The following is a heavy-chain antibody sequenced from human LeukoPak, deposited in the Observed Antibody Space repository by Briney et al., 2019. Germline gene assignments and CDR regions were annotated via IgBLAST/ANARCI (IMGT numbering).Heavy chain of an antibody. D-gene: IGHD6-13*01. CDR3: ASLSSWYQVDY. CDR2: IYYSGST. J-gene: IGHJ4*02. Sequence: SETLSLTCTVSGGSISSSYYWGWIRQPPGKGLEWIGNIYYSGSTYYNPSLKSRVTISVGTSKNQFSLRLSSVTAADTAVYYCASLSSWYQVDYWGQGTLVTVSS. V-gene: IGHV4-39*01. CDR1: GGSISSSYY.